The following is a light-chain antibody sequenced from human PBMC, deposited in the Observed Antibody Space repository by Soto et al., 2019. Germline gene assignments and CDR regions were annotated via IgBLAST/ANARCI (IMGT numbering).Light chain of an antibody. J-gene: IGLJ2*01. CDR3: QVCELTGDQVE. CDR2: YDD. CDR1: NIGSKS. V-gene: IGLV3-21*01. Sequence: SYELTQPPSVSVAPGETAKITCGGNNIGSKSVHWYQQKPGQAPLLVMYYDDDRPSGIPERFSGSNSGNTATLTISRVEAGDEADFYCQVCELTGDQVEFGGGTKLTVL.